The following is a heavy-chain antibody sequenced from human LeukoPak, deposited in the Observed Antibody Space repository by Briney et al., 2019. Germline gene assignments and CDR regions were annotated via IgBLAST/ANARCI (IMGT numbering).Heavy chain of an antibody. J-gene: IGHJ2*01. CDR1: GGSISSGGYY. CDR2: IYYSGST. D-gene: IGHD6-19*01. CDR3: ARDPLLSGPVRYFDL. Sequence: SQTLSLTCTVSGGSISSGGYYWSWIRQPPGKGLEWIGYIYYSGSTNYNPSLKSRVTISVDTSKNQLSLKLSSVTAADTAVYYCARDPLLSGPVRYFDLWGRGTLVTVSS. V-gene: IGHV4-61*08.